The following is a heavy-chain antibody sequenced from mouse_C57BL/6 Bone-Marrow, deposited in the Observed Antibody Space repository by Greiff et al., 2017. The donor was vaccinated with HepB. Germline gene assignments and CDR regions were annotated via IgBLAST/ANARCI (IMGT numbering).Heavy chain of an antibody. J-gene: IGHJ2*01. V-gene: IGHV1-15*01. Sequence: QVQLKESGAELVRPGASVTLSCKASGYTFTDYEMHWVKQTPVHGLEWIGAIDPETGGTAYNQKFQGKAILTADKSSSTAYMELRSLTSEDSAVYYCTRTGRRFYYFDYWGQGTTLTVSS. CDR1: GYTFTDYE. D-gene: IGHD1-1*01. CDR2: IDPETGGT. CDR3: TRTGRRFYYFDY.